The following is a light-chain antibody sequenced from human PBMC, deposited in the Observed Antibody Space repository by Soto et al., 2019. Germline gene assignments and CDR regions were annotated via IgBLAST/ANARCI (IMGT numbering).Light chain of an antibody. Sequence: SYELTQPPSVSVAPGQTAKITCQGANIGIKSVHWYQQKPGQAPVLVVFDDADRPSGIPERFSGSNSGNTASLSISGVEAGDEADYYCQVWDSSSYHWVFGGGTKLTVL. CDR3: QVWDSSSYHWV. CDR2: DDA. V-gene: IGLV3-21*02. CDR1: NIGIKS. J-gene: IGLJ3*02.